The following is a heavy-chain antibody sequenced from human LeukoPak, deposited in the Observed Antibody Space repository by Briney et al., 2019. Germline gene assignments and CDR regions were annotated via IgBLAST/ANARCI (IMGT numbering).Heavy chain of an antibody. CDR1: EFAFSNYW. V-gene: IGHV3-7*01. Sequence: PGGSLRLSCAVSEFAFSNYWMTWVRQAPGKGLEWVANIKQDGSDKYYVDSVKGRFTISRDNAKTSLYLQMNSLRAEDTAVYYCATGQYALGFGGVRGQGTLVTVSS. D-gene: IGHD3-10*01. J-gene: IGHJ4*02. CDR3: ATGQYALGFGGV. CDR2: IKQDGSDK.